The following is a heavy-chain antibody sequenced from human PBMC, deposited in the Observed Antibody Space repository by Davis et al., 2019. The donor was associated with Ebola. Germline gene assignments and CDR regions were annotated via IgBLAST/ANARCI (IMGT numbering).Heavy chain of an antibody. J-gene: IGHJ4*02. D-gene: IGHD2-8*01. CDR1: GGSVSSGSYY. V-gene: IGHV4-61*01. CDR3: ASIMNIGYCTNGVCYEFDY. CDR2: IYYSGST. Sequence: SETLSLTCTVSGGSVSSGSYYWSWIRQPPGKGLEWIGYIYYSGSTNYNPSLKSRVTISVDTSKNQFSLKLSSVTAADTAVYYCASIMNIGYCTNGVCYEFDYWGQGTLVTVSS.